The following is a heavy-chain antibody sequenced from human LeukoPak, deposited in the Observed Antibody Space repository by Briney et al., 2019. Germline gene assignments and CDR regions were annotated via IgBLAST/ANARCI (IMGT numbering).Heavy chain of an antibody. CDR3: ATEGTAMVTHYYYGMDV. D-gene: IGHD5-18*01. CDR2: FDPEDGET. J-gene: IGHJ6*02. V-gene: IGHV1-24*01. CDR1: GYTLTELS. Sequence: ASVKVSCKVSGYTLTELSMRWVRQAPGKGLEWMGGFDPEDGETIYAQKFQGRVTMTEDTSTDTAYMELSSLRSEDTAVYYCATEGTAMVTHYYYGMDVWGQGTTVTVSS.